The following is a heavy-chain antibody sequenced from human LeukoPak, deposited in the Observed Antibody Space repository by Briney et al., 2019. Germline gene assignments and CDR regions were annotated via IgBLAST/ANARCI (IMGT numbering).Heavy chain of an antibody. CDR1: GGSISSGGYY. CDR2: IYYSGST. Sequence: PSETLSLTCTVSGGSISSGGYYWSWIRQHPGKSLEWVGYIYYSGSTYSNPSPKSRVAISEDTSKKQFLLKLSSVAAADTPLYYCARVLGGARSGGYCILHCDYWGRGTLVTV. V-gene: IGHV4-31*03. D-gene: IGHD2-21*01. CDR3: ARVLGGARSGGYCILHCDY. J-gene: IGHJ4*02.